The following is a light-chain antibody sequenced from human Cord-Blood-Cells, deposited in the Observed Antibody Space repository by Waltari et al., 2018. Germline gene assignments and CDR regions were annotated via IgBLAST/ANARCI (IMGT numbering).Light chain of an antibody. J-gene: IGLJ2*01. V-gene: IGLV2-23*01. CDR2: EGS. CDR1: SSDVASYNL. Sequence: QSALTQPVPVSGSPGQSITISCTGTSSDVASYNLVSWYQQHPGKAPKLMIYEGSKRPSGVSNRFSGSKSGNTASLTISGLQAEDEADYYCCSYAGSSTYVVFGGGTKLTVL. CDR3: CSYAGSSTYVV.